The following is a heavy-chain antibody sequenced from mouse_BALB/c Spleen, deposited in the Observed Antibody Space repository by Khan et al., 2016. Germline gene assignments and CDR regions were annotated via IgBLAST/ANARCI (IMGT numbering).Heavy chain of an antibody. Sequence: QFQLVQSGPELKKPGETVKISCKASGYTFTNYGMNWVKQAPGKGLKWIGWINTNTGEPTYAEEFKGRVAFSLETSASTAYLQINNLKNEDTATYCCARYGTTYYFDYWGQGTTLTVSS. CDR3: ARYGTTYYFDY. CDR1: GYTFTNYG. D-gene: IGHD2-1*01. V-gene: IGHV9-3*02. J-gene: IGHJ2*01. CDR2: INTNTGEP.